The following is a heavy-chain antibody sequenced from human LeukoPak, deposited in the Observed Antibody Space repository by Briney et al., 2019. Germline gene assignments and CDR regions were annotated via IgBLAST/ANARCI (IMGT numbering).Heavy chain of an antibody. J-gene: IGHJ4*02. Sequence: GGSLRLSCAASGFTFSSYAMSWVRQAPGKGLEWVSAISGSGGSTYYADSVKGRFTISRDNSKNTLYLQMNSLRAEDTAVYYCAKDHGSGSYYGSFDYWGQGTLVTVSS. V-gene: IGHV3-23*01. CDR2: ISGSGGST. CDR3: AKDHGSGSYYGSFDY. D-gene: IGHD3-10*01. CDR1: GFTFSSYA.